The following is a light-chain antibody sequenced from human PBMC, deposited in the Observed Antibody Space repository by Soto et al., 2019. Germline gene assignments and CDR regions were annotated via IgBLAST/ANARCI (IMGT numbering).Light chain of an antibody. Sequence: QSVLTQPPSASGTPGQRVTISCSGSSSNIGSNTVNWYQQLPGTAPKLLIYSNNQRPSGVPDRFSGSKSGTSASLAISGLQSEDEADYYCAAWDDSLNGYWVFGGGTKVTAL. CDR3: AAWDDSLNGYWV. V-gene: IGLV1-44*01. CDR2: SNN. CDR1: SSNIGSNT. J-gene: IGLJ3*02.